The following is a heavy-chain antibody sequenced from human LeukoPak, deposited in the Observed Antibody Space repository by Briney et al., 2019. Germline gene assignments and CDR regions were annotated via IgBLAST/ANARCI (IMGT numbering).Heavy chain of an antibody. CDR3: ARSHCSGGSCYYPGGDAFDI. J-gene: IGHJ3*02. D-gene: IGHD2-15*01. V-gene: IGHV3-13*01. CDR2: IGTAGDT. Sequence: GGSLRLSCAASGFTFSSYDMHWVRQATGKGLEWVSAIGTAGDTYYPGSVKGRFTISRENAKNSLYLQMNSLRAGDTAVYYCARSHCSGGSCYYPGGDAFDIWGQGTMVTVSS. CDR1: GFTFSSYD.